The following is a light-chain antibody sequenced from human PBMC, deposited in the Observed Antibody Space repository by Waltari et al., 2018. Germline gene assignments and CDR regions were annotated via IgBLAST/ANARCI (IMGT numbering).Light chain of an antibody. V-gene: IGKV3-20*01. CDR1: QSVGRY. Sequence: EIVLTQSPCTLYLSPGDRGTLSCRASQSVGRYLAWYQQKPGQAPRLLIYDASTRATGIPDRFSGSGSGTDFSLTISRLEAEDFAVYYCQKYVNLPATFGQGTKVEIK. CDR3: QKYVNLPAT. CDR2: DAS. J-gene: IGKJ1*01.